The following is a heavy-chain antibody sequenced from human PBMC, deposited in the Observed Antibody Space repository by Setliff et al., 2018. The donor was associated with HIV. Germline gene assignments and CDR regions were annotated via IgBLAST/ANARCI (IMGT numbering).Heavy chain of an antibody. CDR1: GGPFSTYA. CDR3: ARQGSPYYFDY. V-gene: IGHV1-69*13. Sequence: SVKVSCKASGGPFSTYAITWVRQAPGQGLEWMGGIIPIVGTANYAQKFQGRVTITADESTSTAYMELSSLRSEDTAVYYCARQGSPYYFDYWGQGTLVTVSS. J-gene: IGHJ4*02. CDR2: IIPIVGTA. D-gene: IGHD2-15*01.